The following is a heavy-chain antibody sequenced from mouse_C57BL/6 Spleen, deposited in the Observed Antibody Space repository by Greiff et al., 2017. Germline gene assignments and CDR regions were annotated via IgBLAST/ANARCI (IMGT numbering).Heavy chain of an antibody. CDR1: GYTFTSYW. D-gene: IGHD1-1*01. J-gene: IGHJ4*01. V-gene: IGHV1-52*01. CDR3: ARVLRGWAMDY. CDR2: IDPSDSET. Sequence: QVQLKQPGAELVRPGSSVKLSCKASGYTFTSYWMHWVKQRPIQGLEWIGNIDPSDSETHYNQKFKDKATLTVDKSSSTAYMQLSSLTSEDSAVYYCARVLRGWAMDYWGQGTSVTVSS.